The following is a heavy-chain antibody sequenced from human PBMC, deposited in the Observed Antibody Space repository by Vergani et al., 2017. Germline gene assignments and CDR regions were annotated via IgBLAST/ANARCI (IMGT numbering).Heavy chain of an antibody. J-gene: IGHJ4*02. V-gene: IGHV2-5*02. Sequence: QITLKESGPTLVKPTQTLTLTCSFSGFSLSTSGVGVGWIRQPPGKALEWLALIYWDDDKRYSPSLKSRRTITKDTAKNQVVLTMTNMDPVDTATYYCAHRAFLYSNYVFDYWGQGTLGTVSS. D-gene: IGHD4-11*01. CDR2: IYWDDDK. CDR3: AHRAFLYSNYVFDY. CDR1: GFSLSTSGVG.